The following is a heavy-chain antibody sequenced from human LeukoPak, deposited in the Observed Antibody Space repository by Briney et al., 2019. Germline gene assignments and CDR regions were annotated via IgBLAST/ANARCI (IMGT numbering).Heavy chain of an antibody. V-gene: IGHV3-7*01. D-gene: IGHD4/OR15-4a*01. CDR2: IKEDGGET. J-gene: IGHJ4*02. CDR3: ARRKEVQTTFDY. Sequence: GGSLRLSCVASGFVFSNYWMGWVRQAPGKGLEWVASIKEDGGETYYVDSVKGRFTISRDNAKNSLDLQMNSLRDEDTAVYYCARRKEVQTTFDYWGQGTLVTVSS. CDR1: GFVFSNYW.